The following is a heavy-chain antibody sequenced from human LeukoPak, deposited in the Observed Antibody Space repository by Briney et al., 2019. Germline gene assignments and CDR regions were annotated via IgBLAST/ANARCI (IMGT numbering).Heavy chain of an antibody. CDR2: ISSSGSTI. CDR3: ARDPGYSSSWYDDY. V-gene: IGHV3-48*04. Sequence: GGSLRLSCAASGVTFSSYSMNRVREAPGEGLESVSYISSSGSTIYYADSVKGRFTISRDNAKNSLYLQMNSLRAEDTAVYYCARDPGYSSSWYDDYWGQGTLVTVSS. CDR1: GVTFSSYS. J-gene: IGHJ4*02. D-gene: IGHD6-13*01.